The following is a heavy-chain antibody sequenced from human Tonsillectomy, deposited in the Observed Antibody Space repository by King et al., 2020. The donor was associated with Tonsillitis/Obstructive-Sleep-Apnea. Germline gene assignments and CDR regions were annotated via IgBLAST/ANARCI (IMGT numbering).Heavy chain of an antibody. CDR3: AREVGAIDPTQWAIYYFDY. V-gene: IGHV3-48*03. CDR1: GFTFSSYE. J-gene: IGHJ4*02. CDR2: ISSSGSTI. Sequence: VQLVESGGGLVQPGGSLRLSCAASGFTFSSYEMNWVRQAPGKGLEWVSYISSSGSTIYYADSVKGRFTISRDNAKNSLYLQMNSLRAEDTAVYYCAREVGAIDPTQWAIYYFDYWGQGTLVTVSS. D-gene: IGHD1-26*01.